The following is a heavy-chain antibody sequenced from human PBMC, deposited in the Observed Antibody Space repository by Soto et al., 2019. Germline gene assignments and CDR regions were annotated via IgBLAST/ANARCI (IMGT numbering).Heavy chain of an antibody. V-gene: IGHV4-59*01. CDR3: KRLIPYDSNGYVGFDY. D-gene: IGHD3-22*01. Sequence: PSETLSLTCAVYGGSFSGYYWSWIRQPPGKGLEWIRYIYYSGSTNYNPSLKSRGTISVDTSKNHVSLKLSSVTAADTALYYFKRLIPYDSNGYVGFDYWGQGTLVTVSS. CDR2: IYYSGST. CDR1: GGSFSGYY. J-gene: IGHJ4*02.